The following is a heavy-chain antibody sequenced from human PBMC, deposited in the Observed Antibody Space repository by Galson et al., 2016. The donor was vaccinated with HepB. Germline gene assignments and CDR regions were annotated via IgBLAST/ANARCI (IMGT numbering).Heavy chain of an antibody. CDR1: GFTFTSYT. J-gene: IGHJ6*03. CDR3: ARGRQQPPAYYYYYMDV. CDR2: VSGPSFYI. Sequence: SLRLSCAASGFTFTSYTMNWVRQAPGKALEWVASVSGPSFYIFYTDSVKGRFTTSRDNAINSLFLQMHDLRPEDTAVYYCARGRQQPPAYYYYYMDVWGKGTTVTVSS. V-gene: IGHV3-21*01. D-gene: IGHD2-15*01.